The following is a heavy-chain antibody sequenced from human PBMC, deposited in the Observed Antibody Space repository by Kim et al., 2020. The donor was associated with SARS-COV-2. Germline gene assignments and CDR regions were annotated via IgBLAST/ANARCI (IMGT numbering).Heavy chain of an antibody. Sequence: YYNPSLKSRVTISVDRSKNQFSLKLSSVTAADTAVYYCARGSSYGTHFDYWGQGTLVTVSS. J-gene: IGHJ4*02. V-gene: IGHV4-30-2*01. CDR3: ARGSSYGTHFDY. D-gene: IGHD5-18*01.